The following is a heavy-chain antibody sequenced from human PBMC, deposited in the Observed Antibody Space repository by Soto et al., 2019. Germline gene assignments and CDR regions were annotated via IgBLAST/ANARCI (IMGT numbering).Heavy chain of an antibody. CDR1: GFTFSRYA. CDR3: AKTPPRELELLLLMVYCSPYGMDF. D-gene: IGHD3-3*01. J-gene: IGHJ6*04. Sequence: GGYLRLSCAASGFTFSRYAMSWVRQAPGKGLEWVSAISGSGGSTYYADSVKGRFTISRDNSKNTLYLQMNSLRAEDTAVYYCAKTPPRELELLLLMVYCSPYGMDFPCKAPT. V-gene: IGHV3-23*01. CDR2: ISGSGGST.